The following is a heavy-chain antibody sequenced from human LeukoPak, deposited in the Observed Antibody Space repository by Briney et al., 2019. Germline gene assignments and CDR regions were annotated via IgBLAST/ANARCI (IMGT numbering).Heavy chain of an antibody. CDR1: GFTFSSHA. J-gene: IGHJ3*02. CDR2: ISSSSSYI. D-gene: IGHD3/OR15-3a*01. CDR3: ASSMDSDAFDI. Sequence: GGSLRLSCAASGFTFSSHAMSWVRQAPGKGLEWVSSISSSSSYIYYADSVKGRFTISRDNAKNSLYLQMNSLRAEDTAVYYCASSMDSDAFDIWGQGTMVTVSS. V-gene: IGHV3-21*01.